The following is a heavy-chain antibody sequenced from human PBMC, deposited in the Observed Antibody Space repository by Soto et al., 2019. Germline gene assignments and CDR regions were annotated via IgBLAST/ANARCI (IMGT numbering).Heavy chain of an antibody. CDR1: GGSFSGYY. V-gene: IGHV4-34*01. D-gene: IGHD3-10*01. CDR3: ARRRGVIIKFGYYFDC. CDR2: VNHSGCN. Sequence: QVQLQQWGAGLLKPSETLSLTCAVYGGSFSGYYWSWIRQPPGKGLEWMGEVNHSGCNNYNPSLKSRVTISVDTSKSLFSIKLSSVTAADTAVYYCARRRGVIIKFGYYFDCWGQGTLVTVSS. J-gene: IGHJ4*02.